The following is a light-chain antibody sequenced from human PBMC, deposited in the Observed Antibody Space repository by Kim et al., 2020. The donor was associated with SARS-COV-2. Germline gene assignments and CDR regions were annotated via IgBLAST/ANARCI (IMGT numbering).Light chain of an antibody. CDR2: EGS. CDR1: SSDVGSYNL. CDR3: CSYAGSNTWV. V-gene: IGLV2-23*01. Sequence: GQSITISCTGTSSDVGSYNLVSWYQQHPGKAPKVMIYEGSKRPSGVSNRFSGSESGNTASLTISGLQAEDEADYYCCSYAGSNTWVFGGGTQLTVL. J-gene: IGLJ3*02.